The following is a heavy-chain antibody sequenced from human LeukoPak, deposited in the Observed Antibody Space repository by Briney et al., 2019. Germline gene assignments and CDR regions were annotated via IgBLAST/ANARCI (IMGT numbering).Heavy chain of an antibody. J-gene: IGHJ3*02. V-gene: IGHV4-4*07. D-gene: IGHD3-9*01. CDR3: AKDRALRYFDWLSYDAFDI. CDR1: GGSFSGYY. CDR2: IYTSGST. Sequence: PSETLSLTCAVYGGSFSGYYWSWIRQPAGKGLEWIGRIYTSGSTNYNPSLKSRVTMSVDTSKNQFSLKLSSVTAADTAVYYCAKDRALRYFDWLSYDAFDIWGQGTMVTVSS.